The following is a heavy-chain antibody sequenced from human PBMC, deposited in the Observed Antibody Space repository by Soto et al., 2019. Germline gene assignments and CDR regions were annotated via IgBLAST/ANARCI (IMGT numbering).Heavy chain of an antibody. CDR2: ISSSGITI. CDR1: GFTFSDYY. V-gene: IGHV3-11*01. D-gene: IGHD2-8*01. Sequence: GGSLRLSCAASGFTFSDYYRSWSRQAPGKGLEWVSYISSSGITIYYADSVKGRFTISRDNAKNSLYLQMNSLRAEDTAVYYCARDLEVLMVYANVWSPPKNYYYYGMDVWGQGTTVTVSS. J-gene: IGHJ6*02. CDR3: ARDLEVLMVYANVWSPPKNYYYYGMDV.